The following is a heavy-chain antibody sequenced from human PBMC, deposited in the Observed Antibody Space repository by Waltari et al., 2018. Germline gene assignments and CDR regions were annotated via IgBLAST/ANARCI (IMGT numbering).Heavy chain of an antibody. J-gene: IGHJ4*02. CDR1: GFTFSNAW. CDR2: IKSKTDGGTT. D-gene: IGHD3-16*02. V-gene: IGHV3-15*01. Sequence: EVQLVESGGGLVKPGGSLRLSCAASGFTFSNAWMRWVRQAPGKGRAWVGRIKSKTDGGTTDYAAPVKGRFTISRDDSKNTLYLKMNSLKTEDTAVYYCTTEGDDDYVWGSYRPGADYWGQGTLVTVSS. CDR3: TTEGDDDYVWGSYRPGADY.